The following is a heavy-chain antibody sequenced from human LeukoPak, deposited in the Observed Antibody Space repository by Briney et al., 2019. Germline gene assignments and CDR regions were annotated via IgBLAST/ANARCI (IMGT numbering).Heavy chain of an antibody. J-gene: IGHJ4*02. CDR2: IYQSGST. D-gene: IGHD6-19*01. CDR3: AREGRGWSNPIDH. V-gene: IGHV4-30-2*01. Sequence: SETLSLTCSVSGFSINGGGYYWSWIRQPPGKGLEWLGHIYQSGSTYYNPSLKSRVTISVDRSRNQFSLNLTSVTAADTAVYYCAREGRGWSNPIDHWGQGTLVSVSS. CDR1: GFSINGGGYY.